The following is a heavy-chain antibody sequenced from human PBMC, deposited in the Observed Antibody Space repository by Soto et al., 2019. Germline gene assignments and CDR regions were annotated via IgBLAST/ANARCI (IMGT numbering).Heavy chain of an antibody. CDR1: GFTFGDFA. CDR2: IRSLPYGGTT. V-gene: IGHV3-49*03. J-gene: IGHJ4*02. Sequence: GGSLRLSCSGSGFTFGDFAMSWFRQAPGKGLEWVGFIRSLPYGGTTEYAASVKGRFTISRDDSKSIAYLQMSSLKTEDTAVYYCSRDIAARPPYDFDFWGQGTLVTVSS. CDR3: SRDIAARPPYDFDF. D-gene: IGHD6-6*01.